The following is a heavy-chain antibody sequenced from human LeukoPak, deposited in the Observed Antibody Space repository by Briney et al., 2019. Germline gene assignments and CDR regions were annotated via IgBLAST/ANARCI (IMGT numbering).Heavy chain of an antibody. J-gene: IGHJ4*02. CDR2: IIPIFGTA. V-gene: IGHV1-69*05. D-gene: IGHD2-15*01. CDR3: AREITRYCSGGSCYLDYFDY. CDR1: GGTFSSYA. Sequence: SVKVSCKASGGTFSSYAISWMRQAPGQGLEWMGRIIPIFGTANYAQKFQGRVTITTDESTSTAYMELSSLRSEDTAVYYCAREITRYCSGGSCYLDYFDYWGQGTLVTVSS.